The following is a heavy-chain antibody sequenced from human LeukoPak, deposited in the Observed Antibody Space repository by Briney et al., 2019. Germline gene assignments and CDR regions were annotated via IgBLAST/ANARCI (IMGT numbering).Heavy chain of an antibody. CDR3: ARQISDYYYYYIDV. V-gene: IGHV4-39*01. J-gene: IGHJ6*03. D-gene: IGHD3-10*01. CDR2: IYYSGTT. CDR1: GGSISSSHYG. Sequence: PSETLSLTCTVSGGSISSSHYGWGWIRQTPGKGLEWIGTIYYSGTTYYNPSLESRATISEDTSKNQCSLPLRSVAAADTAVYYCARQISDYYYYYIDVWGKGTTVTVSS.